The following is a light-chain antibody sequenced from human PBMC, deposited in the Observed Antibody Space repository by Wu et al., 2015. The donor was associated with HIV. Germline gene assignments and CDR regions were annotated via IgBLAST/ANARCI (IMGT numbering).Light chain of an antibody. CDR2: GIS. J-gene: IGKJ2*01. CDR1: QDVRSN. Sequence: ETVMTQSPATLSVSPGESATLSCRASQDVRSNLAWYQQKPGQAPRLLIYGISTRATGIPARFSGSGSETEFTLTITSVQSEDFAVYYCLQYNNRPYIFGQGTKLEIK. V-gene: IGKV3-15*01. CDR3: LQYNNRPYI.